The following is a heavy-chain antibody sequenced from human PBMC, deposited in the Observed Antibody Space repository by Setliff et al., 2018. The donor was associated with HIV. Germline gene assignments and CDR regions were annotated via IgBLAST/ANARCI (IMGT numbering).Heavy chain of an antibody. J-gene: IGHJ4*02. CDR3: LRRATAAEVFDY. CDR1: GFTFSTYG. Sequence: PGGSLRLSCAASGFTFSTYGMHWVRQAPGKGLEWVAFIRYDGSNKYHADSVKGRFTISRDNAKNSLYLQLSNLRSEDTAIYYCLRRATAAEVFDYWGQGTLVTVSS. V-gene: IGHV3-30*02. D-gene: IGHD6-13*01. CDR2: IRYDGSNK.